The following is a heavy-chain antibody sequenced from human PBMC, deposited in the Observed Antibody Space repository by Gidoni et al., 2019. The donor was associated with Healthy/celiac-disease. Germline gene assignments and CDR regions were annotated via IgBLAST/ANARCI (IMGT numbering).Heavy chain of an antibody. CDR2: IYYSGST. CDR3: ASVGSSYYYYGMDV. J-gene: IGHJ6*02. Sequence: QLQLQESGPGLVKPSETLSLTCTVSGGSISSSRYYWGWIRQPPGKGLEWIGSIYYSGSTYYNPSLKSRVTISVDTSKNQFSLKLSSVTAADTAVYYCASVGSSYYYYGMDVWGQGTTVTVSS. D-gene: IGHD6-13*01. V-gene: IGHV4-39*01. CDR1: GGSISSSRYY.